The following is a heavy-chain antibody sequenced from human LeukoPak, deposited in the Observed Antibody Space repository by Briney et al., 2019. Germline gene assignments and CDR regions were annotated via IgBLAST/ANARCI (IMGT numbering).Heavy chain of an antibody. J-gene: IGHJ5*02. CDR1: GGSFSGYY. CDR3: ARGRTAQPGYNWFDP. V-gene: IGHV4-34*01. D-gene: IGHD1-14*01. CDR2: INHSGST. Sequence: SETLSLTCAVYGGSFSGYYWSWIRQPPGKGLEWIGEINHSGSTNYNPSLKSRVIISVDTSKNQFSLKLSSVTAADTAVYYCARGRTAQPGYNWFDPWGQGTLVTVSS.